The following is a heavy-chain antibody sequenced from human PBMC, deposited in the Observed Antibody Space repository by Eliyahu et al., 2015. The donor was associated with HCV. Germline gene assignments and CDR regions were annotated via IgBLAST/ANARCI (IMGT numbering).Heavy chain of an antibody. CDR1: XYXFTSXW. CDR2: IYPGDSDT. J-gene: IGHJ4*02. V-gene: IGHV5-51*03. Sequence: EVQLVQSGAEVKKPGXSLXISCKGSXYXFTSXWIGWVRQMPGKGLEWMGIIYPGDSDTRYSPSFQGQVTISADKSISTAYLQWSSLKASDTAMYYCATGDGYNYFTFDYWGQGTLVTVSS. CDR3: ATGDGYNYFTFDY. D-gene: IGHD5-24*01.